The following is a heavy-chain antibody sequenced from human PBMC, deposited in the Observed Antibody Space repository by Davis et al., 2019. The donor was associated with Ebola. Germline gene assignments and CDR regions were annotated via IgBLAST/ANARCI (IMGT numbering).Heavy chain of an antibody. CDR1: GGSISSYY. CDR3: ARVSTLAGRLYYYYGMDV. Sequence: SETLSLTCTVSGGSISSYYWSWIRQPPGKGLEWIGYIYYSGSTNYNPSLKSRVTISVDTSKNQFSLKLSSVTAADTAVYYCARVSTLAGRLYYYYGMDVWGQGTTVTVSS. CDR2: IYYSGST. J-gene: IGHJ6*02. V-gene: IGHV4-59*12. D-gene: IGHD6-19*01.